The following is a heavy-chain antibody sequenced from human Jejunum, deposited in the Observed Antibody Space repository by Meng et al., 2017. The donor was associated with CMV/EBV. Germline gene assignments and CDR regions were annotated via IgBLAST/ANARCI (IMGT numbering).Heavy chain of an antibody. D-gene: IGHD2-15*01. CDR3: ASSSYSGPLRY. V-gene: IGHV3-48*04. CDR2: ISVGSTVI. Sequence: CAASQVPFNSHGMNWVRQAPGKGLEWISYISVGSTVIYYADSVRGRFTISRDNAKNSLYLQMNSLRVEDTAVYYCASSSYSGPLRYWGQGTQVTVSS. J-gene: IGHJ4*02. CDR1: QVPFNSHG.